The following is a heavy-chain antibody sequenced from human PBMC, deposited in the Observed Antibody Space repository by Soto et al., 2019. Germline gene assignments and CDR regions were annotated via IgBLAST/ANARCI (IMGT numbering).Heavy chain of an antibody. J-gene: IGHJ6*02. CDR2: INPKSGGT. CDR1: GYSFTDYH. D-gene: IGHD2-8*01. Sequence: ASVKVSCKASGYSFTDYHIHWVRQAPGQGLEWLGRINPKSGGTSTAQKFQGWVTMTTDTSISTASMELTRLTSDDTAIYYCAKGDSTDCSNGVCSFFYNHDMDVWGQGTTVTVSS. CDR3: AKGDSTDCSNGVCSFFYNHDMDV. V-gene: IGHV1-2*04.